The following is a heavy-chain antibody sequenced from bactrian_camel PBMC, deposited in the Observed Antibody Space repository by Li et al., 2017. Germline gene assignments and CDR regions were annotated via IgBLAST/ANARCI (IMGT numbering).Heavy chain of an antibody. CDR1: GGPISGKC. Sequence: VESGGGSVQAGGSLRLSCAVSGGPISGKCMAWFRQAGGKERELVAKLYFGGSGSTYYDDAVKGRFTISKNDEENTVYLQMSSLKPEDSAMYYCGADPSDTCTSCSGFYSYSGIYLGQGTQVTVS. D-gene: IGHD2*01. J-gene: IGHJ4*01. V-gene: IGHV3-3*01. CDR3: GADPSDTCTSCSGFYSYSGIY. CDR2: YFGGSGST.